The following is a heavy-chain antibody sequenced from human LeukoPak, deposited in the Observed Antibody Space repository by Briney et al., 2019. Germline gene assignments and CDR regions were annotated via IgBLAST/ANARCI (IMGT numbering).Heavy chain of an antibody. J-gene: IGHJ4*02. Sequence: GGSLRLSCVASGFTFDDYAMHWVRQAPGKGLEWVSGISWNSGRRGYADSVKGRFTISRDNSKNTVYLQMNSLRAEDTALYFCARDLGWIQFGDWGQGTLVTVSS. CDR3: ARDLGWIQFGD. D-gene: IGHD5-18*01. CDR1: GFTFDDYA. CDR2: ISWNSGRR. V-gene: IGHV3-9*01.